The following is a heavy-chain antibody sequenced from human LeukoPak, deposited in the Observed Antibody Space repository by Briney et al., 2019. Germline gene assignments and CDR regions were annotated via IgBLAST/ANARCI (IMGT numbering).Heavy chain of an antibody. V-gene: IGHV3-21*01. CDR3: VYSGGYEKGY. J-gene: IGHJ4*02. Sequence: GESLRLSCSASGFTFRSYSMNWVPQAPGRGLEWVSSISSSSSYVYYADSVKGRFTISRDNAKNSLYLQMNSLRAEDTAVYYCVYSGGYEKGYWGQGTLVTVSS. CDR1: GFTFRSYS. CDR2: ISSSSSYV. D-gene: IGHD5-12*01.